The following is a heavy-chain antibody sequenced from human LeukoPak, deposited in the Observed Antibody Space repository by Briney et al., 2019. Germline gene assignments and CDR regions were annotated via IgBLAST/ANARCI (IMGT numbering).Heavy chain of an antibody. Sequence: ASVKVSCKASGYTFTSYGISWVRQAPGQGLEWMGWISAYNGNTNYAQKLQGRVTMTTDTSTSTAYMELGSLRSDDTAVYYCARGSYYYGSGSYYPLGYWGQGTLVTVSS. D-gene: IGHD3-10*01. J-gene: IGHJ4*02. V-gene: IGHV1-18*01. CDR2: ISAYNGNT. CDR3: ARGSYYYGSGSYYPLGY. CDR1: GYTFTSYG.